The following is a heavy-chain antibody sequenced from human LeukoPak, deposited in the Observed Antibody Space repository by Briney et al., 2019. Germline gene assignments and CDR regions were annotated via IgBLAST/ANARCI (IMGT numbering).Heavy chain of an antibody. V-gene: IGHV3-23*01. CDR2: ISGSGGST. J-gene: IGHJ4*02. D-gene: IGHD3-9*01. Sequence: GGSLRLSCAASGFTFSSYAMSWVRQAPGKGLEWVSAISGSGGSTYYADSVKGRFTISRDNSKNTLYLQMNSLRAEDTAVYYCAKTYYDILTGYYIGVYYFDYWGQGTLVTVSS. CDR3: AKTYYDILTGYYIGVYYFDY. CDR1: GFTFSSYA.